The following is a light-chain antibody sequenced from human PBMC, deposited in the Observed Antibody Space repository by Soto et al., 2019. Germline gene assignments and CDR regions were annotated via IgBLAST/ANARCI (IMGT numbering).Light chain of an antibody. J-gene: IGKJ3*01. Sequence: DIVMTQSPLSLPVTPGEPASISCKSSQSLLHSDGDNYLEWYVQKAGQSPQLLIYLVSHRASGVPDRLSGSGSGTDFTLKIIKVEADDVGVYYCMQTLQTPYTFGPGTKVEIK. CDR2: LVS. CDR3: MQTLQTPYT. CDR1: QSLLHSDGDNY. V-gene: IGKV2-28*01.